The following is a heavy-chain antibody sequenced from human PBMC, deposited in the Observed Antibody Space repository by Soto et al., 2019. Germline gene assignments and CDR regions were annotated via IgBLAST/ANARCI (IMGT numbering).Heavy chain of an antibody. CDR1: GYTFTSYG. J-gene: IGHJ4*02. V-gene: IGHV1-18*01. D-gene: IGHD3-16*01. Sequence: ASVKVSCKASGYTFTSYGITWVRQAPGQGLEWVGWINAQNGHTNYAQKFQGRVTITADTSTTTGYMDLRSLRSDDTAVYYCARDISYDVDYWGQGTLVTVSS. CDR2: INAQNGHT. CDR3: ARDISYDVDY.